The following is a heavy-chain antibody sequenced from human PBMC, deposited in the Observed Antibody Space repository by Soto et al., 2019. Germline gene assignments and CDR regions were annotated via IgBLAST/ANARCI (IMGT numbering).Heavy chain of an antibody. V-gene: IGHV1-2*02. CDR2: INPNSGDT. CDR3: ARACGGSTSCLKYYFDY. D-gene: IGHD2-2*01. J-gene: IGHJ4*02. CDR1: GYTFTDHY. Sequence: GASVKVSCKASGYTFTDHYMHWVRQAPGQGLEWMGWINPNSGDTNFAQKFQGRVTMSRDTSISTTQMELGGLRSDDTAVYYCARACGGSTSCLKYYFDYWGQGTLVTVSS.